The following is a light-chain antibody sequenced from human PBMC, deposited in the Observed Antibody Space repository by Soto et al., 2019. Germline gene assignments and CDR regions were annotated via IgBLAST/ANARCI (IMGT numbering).Light chain of an antibody. Sequence: DIQMTQSPSSLSASVGDRVTITCRASQNINTYLNWYQQKPGKAPKLLIFATSSLQSGVPSRFSGSGSGTDFTLTITSLQPEDFATYYCQQSYESPPWTFGQGTYVEV. CDR1: QNINTY. CDR2: ATS. CDR3: QQSYESPPWT. J-gene: IGKJ1*01. V-gene: IGKV1-39*01.